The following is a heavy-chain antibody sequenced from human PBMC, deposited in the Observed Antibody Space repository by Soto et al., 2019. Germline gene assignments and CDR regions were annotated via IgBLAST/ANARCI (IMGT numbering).Heavy chain of an antibody. D-gene: IGHD3-22*01. CDR2: IIPIFGIA. CDR1: GGTFSSYA. V-gene: IGHV1-69*10. CDR3: ARDRRDYYDSSGYYDAFDI. J-gene: IGHJ3*02. Sequence: ASVKVSCKASGGTFSSYAISWVRQAPGQGLEWMGGIIPIFGIANYAQKFQGRVTITADKSTSTAYMELSSLRSEDTAVYYCARDRRDYYDSSGYYDAFDIWGQGTMVTVSS.